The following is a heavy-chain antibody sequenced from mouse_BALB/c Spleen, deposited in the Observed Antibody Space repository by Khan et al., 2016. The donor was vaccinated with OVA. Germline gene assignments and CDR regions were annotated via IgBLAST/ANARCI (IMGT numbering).Heavy chain of an antibody. CDR1: GYTFTSYW. CDR2: IFPGTGTT. CDR3: ARGSLGNYEFAY. D-gene: IGHD2-1*01. J-gene: IGHJ3*01. Sequence: VQLQQSGAELVKPGASVKLSCKTSGYTFTSYWIQWVKQRPGQGLGWIGQIFPGTGTTYYNENFKGKATLTVDTSSSTAYMQLSSLTSEDSAVYVCARGSLGNYEFAYWGQGTLVTVSP. V-gene: IGHV1S132*01.